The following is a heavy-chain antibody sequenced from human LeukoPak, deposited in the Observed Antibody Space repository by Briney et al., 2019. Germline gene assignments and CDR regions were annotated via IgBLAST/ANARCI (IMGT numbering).Heavy chain of an antibody. CDR1: GFIVSSNY. CDR3: ARGVWLDY. J-gene: IGHJ4*02. V-gene: IGHV3-66*01. Sequence: GGSLRLSCAASGFIVSSNYMTWVRQAPGKGLEWVSIIYSGGSTYYADSVKGRFTISRDDSKNTLYLQMNGLRAEDTAVYYCARGVWLDYWGQGTLVTVSS. D-gene: IGHD3-10*01. CDR2: IYSGGST.